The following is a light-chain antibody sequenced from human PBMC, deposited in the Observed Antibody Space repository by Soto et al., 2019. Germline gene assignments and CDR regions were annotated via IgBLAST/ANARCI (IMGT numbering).Light chain of an antibody. CDR3: QQTYSTLMYT. Sequence: DIQMTQSPSSLSASVGDRVTITCRASQSISSYLNWYQQKPGKAPKLLIYDASTLQSGVPSRFSGSGSVTDFTLTISSLQPEDFATYYCQQTYSTLMYTFGQGTKLEIK. V-gene: IGKV1-39*01. CDR2: DAS. J-gene: IGKJ2*01. CDR1: QSISSY.